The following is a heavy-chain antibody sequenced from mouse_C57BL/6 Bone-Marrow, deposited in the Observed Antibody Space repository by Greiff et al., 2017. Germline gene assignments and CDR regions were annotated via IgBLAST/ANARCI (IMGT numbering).Heavy chain of an antibody. CDR1: GYTFTDYY. CDR2: IYPGSGNT. J-gene: IGHJ2*01. V-gene: IGHV1-76*01. D-gene: IGHD1-1*01. Sequence: QVQLQQSGAELVRPGASVKLSCKASGYTFTDYYINWVKQRPGQGLEWIGRIYPGSGNTYYNEKFKGKATLTAEKSSSTAYMQLSRLTSADSAVYFCASGITTVVVDYFDYWGQGTTLTVSS. CDR3: ASGITTVVVDYFDY.